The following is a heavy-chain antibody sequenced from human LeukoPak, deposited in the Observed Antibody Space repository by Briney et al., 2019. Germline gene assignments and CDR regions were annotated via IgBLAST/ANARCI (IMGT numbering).Heavy chain of an antibody. CDR3: AKVKGRDLPHFDY. CDR1: GFTFSSYA. V-gene: IGHV3-23*01. Sequence: PGGSLRLSCAASGFTFSSYAMSWVRQAPGKGLEWVSAISASGGSAYYADSVKGRFTISRDNSKNTLYLQMSSLRAEDTAVYSCAKVKGRDLPHFDYWGQGTLVTVSS. J-gene: IGHJ4*02. CDR2: ISASGGSA. D-gene: IGHD1-26*01.